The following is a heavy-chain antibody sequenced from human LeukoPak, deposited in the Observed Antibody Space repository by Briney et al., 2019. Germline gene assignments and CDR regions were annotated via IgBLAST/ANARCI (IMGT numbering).Heavy chain of an antibody. D-gene: IGHD5-18*01. Sequence: GGSLRLSCTASGFTFGDYAMSWVRQAPGKGLEWVSAISGSGGSTYYADSVKGRFTISRDNSKNTLYLQMNSLRAEDTAVYYCAKDGAAMADYYYYGMDVWGQGTTVTVSS. V-gene: IGHV3-23*01. J-gene: IGHJ6*02. CDR3: AKDGAAMADYYYYGMDV. CDR1: GFTFGDYA. CDR2: ISGSGGST.